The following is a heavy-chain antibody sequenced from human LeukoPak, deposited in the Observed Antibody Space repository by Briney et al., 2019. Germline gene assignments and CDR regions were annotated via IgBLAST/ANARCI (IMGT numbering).Heavy chain of an antibody. J-gene: IGHJ4*02. D-gene: IGHD2/OR15-2a*01. V-gene: IGHV3-23*01. CDR1: GFTFSSYA. CDR2: ISGSGGST. CDR3: AKDRFLNQWIAGYYFDY. Sequence: TGGSLRLSCAASGFTFSSYAMSWVRQAPGKGLEWVSAISGSGGSTYYADSVEGRFTISRDNSKNTLYLQMNSLRAEDTAVYYCAKDRFLNQWIAGYYFDYWGQGTLVTVSS.